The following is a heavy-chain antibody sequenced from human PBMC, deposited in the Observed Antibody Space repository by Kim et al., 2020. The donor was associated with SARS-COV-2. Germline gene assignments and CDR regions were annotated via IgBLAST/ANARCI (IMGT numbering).Heavy chain of an antibody. CDR2: ISAYNGNT. Sequence: ASVKVSCKASGYTFTSYGISWVRQAPGQGLEWMGWISAYNGNTNYAQKLQGRVTMTTDTSTSTAYMELRSLRSDETAVYYCAREESRLSTVVVPFNYWGQGTLVTVSS. CDR3: AREESRLSTVVVPFNY. D-gene: IGHD2-15*01. J-gene: IGHJ4*02. CDR1: GYTFTSYG. V-gene: IGHV1-18*01.